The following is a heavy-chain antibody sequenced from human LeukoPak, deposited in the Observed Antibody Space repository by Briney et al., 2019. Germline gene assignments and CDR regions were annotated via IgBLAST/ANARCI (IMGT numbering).Heavy chain of an antibody. CDR3: ARASGDPYYGPTTVTN. J-gene: IGHJ4*02. Sequence: SQTLSLTCTVSSGSISSGGYYWSWIRQPPGKGLEWIGYIYHSGSTYYNSSLKSRVTISVDRSKNQFSLKLSSVTAADTAVYYCARASGDPYYGPTTVTNWGQGTLVTVSS. CDR1: SGSISSGGYY. D-gene: IGHD4-17*01. V-gene: IGHV4-30-2*01. CDR2: IYHSGST.